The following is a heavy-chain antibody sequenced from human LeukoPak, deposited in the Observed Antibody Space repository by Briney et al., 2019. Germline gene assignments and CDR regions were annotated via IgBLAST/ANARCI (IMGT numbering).Heavy chain of an antibody. Sequence: TSVKVSCKASGYTFTGYYIHWVRQAPGQGLEWMGWINPDSGDTNYAQRFQGRATMTRDTSISTAYMEKRRLTSDDTAVYYCARGSYDSSDFEYFQHWGQGTLVTVSS. D-gene: IGHD3-22*01. CDR3: ARGSYDSSDFEYFQH. J-gene: IGHJ1*01. CDR2: INPDSGDT. V-gene: IGHV1-2*02. CDR1: GYTFTGYY.